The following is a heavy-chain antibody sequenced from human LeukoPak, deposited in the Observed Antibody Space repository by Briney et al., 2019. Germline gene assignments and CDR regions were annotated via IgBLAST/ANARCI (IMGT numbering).Heavy chain of an antibody. CDR2: IYWSEDN. J-gene: IGHJ5*02. CDR3: AHSPWIAAAGNWFDP. CDR1: GFSLTPSAVG. Sequence: SGPTLVKPTQTLTLTCTFSGFSLTPSAVGVGWIRQPPGKALEWLALIYWSEDNRYSPSLKSRLTITKDPSKNQVVLTMTNMDPVDTATYYCAHSPWIAAAGNWFDPWGQGTLVTVSS. D-gene: IGHD6-13*01. V-gene: IGHV2-5*01.